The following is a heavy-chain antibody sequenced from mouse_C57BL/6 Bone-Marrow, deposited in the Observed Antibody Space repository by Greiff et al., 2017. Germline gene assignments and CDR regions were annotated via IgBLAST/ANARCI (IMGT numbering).Heavy chain of an antibody. CDR3: ERGYYYFDN. V-gene: IGHV1-69*01. CDR2: IDPSDSYT. D-gene: IGHD2-3*01. J-gene: IGHJ2*01. CDR1: GYTFTSYW. Sequence: QVQLQQPGAELVMPGASVKLSCKASGYTFTSYWMHWVKQRPGQGLEWIGEIDPSDSYTNYNQKFKGKSTLTVDKSSSTAYMQLSRLTSEDSAVYYCERGYYYFDNWGQGTTLTVSS.